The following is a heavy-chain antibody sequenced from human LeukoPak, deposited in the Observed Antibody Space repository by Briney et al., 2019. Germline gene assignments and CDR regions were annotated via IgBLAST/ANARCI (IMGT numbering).Heavy chain of an antibody. CDR2: INSDGSST. Sequence: GGSLRLSCVASEFTFSSYWMHWVRQAPGKGLVWVSRINSDGSSTSYADSEKGRFTISRDNAKNTFYLQMNSLRAEDTAVYYCARGMAYSSGWFPFDYWGQGSLVTVSS. CDR3: ARGMAYSSGWFPFDY. D-gene: IGHD6-19*01. V-gene: IGHV3-74*01. J-gene: IGHJ4*02. CDR1: EFTFSSYW.